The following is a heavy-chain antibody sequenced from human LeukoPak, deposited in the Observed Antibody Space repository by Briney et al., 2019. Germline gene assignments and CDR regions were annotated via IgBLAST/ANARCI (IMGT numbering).Heavy chain of an antibody. D-gene: IGHD3-10*01. J-gene: IGHJ4*02. CDR1: GFTFSSYG. Sequence: GGSLRLSCAASGFTFSSYGMNWARQAPGKGLEWVSSISTGSSSIYYADSVKGRFTISRDNAKNSLYLQMNSLRAEDTAMYYCARGTYMVRGIIITTFDYWGQGTLVTVSS. V-gene: IGHV3-21*01. CDR3: ARGTYMVRGIIITTFDY. CDR2: ISTGSSSI.